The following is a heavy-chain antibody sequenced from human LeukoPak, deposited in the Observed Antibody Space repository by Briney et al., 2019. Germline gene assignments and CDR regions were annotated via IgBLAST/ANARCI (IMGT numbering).Heavy chain of an antibody. D-gene: IGHD6-13*01. CDR1: GFTFSTYA. Sequence: GGSLRLSCAASGFTFSTYAMHWVRQAPGKGLEYVSAISSNGGSTYYANSVKGRFTISRDNSKNTLYLQMGSLRAEDMAVYYCARDPSYAAAGPVDYWGQGTLVTVSS. V-gene: IGHV3-64*01. J-gene: IGHJ4*02. CDR3: ARDPSYAAAGPVDY. CDR2: ISSNGGST.